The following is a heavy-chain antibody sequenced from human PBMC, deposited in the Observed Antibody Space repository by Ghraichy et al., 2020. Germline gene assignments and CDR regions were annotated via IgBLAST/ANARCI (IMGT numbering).Heavy chain of an antibody. CDR2: IYYSGST. D-gene: IGHD3-10*01. V-gene: IGHV4-59*01. Sequence: SQTLSLTCTVSGGSISSYYWSWIRQPPGKGLEWIGYIYYSGSTNYNPSLKSRVTISVDTSKNQFSLKLSSVTAADTAVYYCARVQMVRGVGGASLDYWGQGTLVTVSS. CDR3: ARVQMVRGVGGASLDY. CDR1: GGSISSYY. J-gene: IGHJ4*02.